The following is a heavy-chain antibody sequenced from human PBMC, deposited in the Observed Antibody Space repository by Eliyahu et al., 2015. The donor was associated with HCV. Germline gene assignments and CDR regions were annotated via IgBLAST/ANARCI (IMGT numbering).Heavy chain of an antibody. CDR2: ISSNGGST. Sequence: EVQLVESGGGLVQPGGSLRLSCAASGFTFSSYAMHWVRQAPGKRLEYVSAISSNGGSTYYANSVKGRFTISRDNSKNTLYLQMGSLRAEDMAVYYCARTPFRGLTGAADYWGQGTLVTVSS. CDR1: GFTFSSYA. V-gene: IGHV3-64*01. J-gene: IGHJ4*02. D-gene: IGHD1-14*01. CDR3: ARTPFRGLTGAADY.